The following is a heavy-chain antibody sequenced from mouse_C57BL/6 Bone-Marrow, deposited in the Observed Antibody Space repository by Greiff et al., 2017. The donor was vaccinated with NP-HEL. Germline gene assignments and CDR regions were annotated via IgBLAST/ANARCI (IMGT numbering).Heavy chain of an antibody. V-gene: IGHV1-80*01. Sequence: QVHVKQSGAELVKPGASVKISCKASGYAFSSYWMNWVKQRPGKGLEWIGQIYPGDGDTNYNGKFKGKATLTADKSSSTAYMQLSSLTSEDSAVYFCARSGTTVVRDYFDYWGQGTTLTVSS. CDR3: ARSGTTVVRDYFDY. D-gene: IGHD1-1*01. J-gene: IGHJ2*01. CDR1: GYAFSSYW. CDR2: IYPGDGDT.